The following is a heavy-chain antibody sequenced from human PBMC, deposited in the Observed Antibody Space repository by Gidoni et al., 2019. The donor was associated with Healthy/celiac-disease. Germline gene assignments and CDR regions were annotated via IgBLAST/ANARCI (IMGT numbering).Heavy chain of an antibody. V-gene: IGHV3-23*01. CDR3: AKDERFLVWLLFWDY. Sequence: CAASGFTFRRYAMSWVRQAPGKGLEWVSAISGSGGSTYYADSVKGRFTISRDNSKNTLYLQMNSLIAEDTAVYYCAKDERFLVWLLFWDYWGQGTLVTVSS. J-gene: IGHJ4*02. D-gene: IGHD3-3*01. CDR2: ISGSGGST. CDR1: GFTFRRYA.